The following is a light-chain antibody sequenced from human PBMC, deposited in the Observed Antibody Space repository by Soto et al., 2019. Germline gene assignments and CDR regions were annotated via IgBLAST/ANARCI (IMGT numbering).Light chain of an antibody. J-gene: IGKJ5*01. CDR3: QQRSNWLT. CDR2: DAS. Sequence: EIVLTQSPATLSLSPGERATLSCRASQSVSSYLAWYQQKPGQAPRLLIYDASNSATGIPARFSGSGSGTDFTLTISSLEPEDFAVYYCQQRSNWLTFGQGTRREIK. CDR1: QSVSSY. V-gene: IGKV3-11*01.